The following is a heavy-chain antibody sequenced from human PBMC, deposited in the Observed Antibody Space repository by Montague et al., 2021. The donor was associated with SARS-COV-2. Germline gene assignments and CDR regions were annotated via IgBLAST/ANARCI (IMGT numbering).Heavy chain of an antibody. J-gene: IGHJ6*02. V-gene: IGHV4-34*01. CDR2: IDHSGNS. Sequence: SETLSLTCAVYRGSFHIFSWGWICKPQGTGMERIGEIDHSGNSNSNQSPKSRVPISVETSKNQFSLELSPVTAADTAVYYCAGDSDYYDSGAGYYYGMDVWGQGTTVTVSS. CDR1: RGSFHIFS. D-gene: IGHD3-22*01. CDR3: AGDSDYYDSGAGYYYGMDV.